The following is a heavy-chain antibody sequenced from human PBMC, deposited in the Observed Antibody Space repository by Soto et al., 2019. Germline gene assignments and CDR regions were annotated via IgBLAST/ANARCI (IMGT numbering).Heavy chain of an antibody. CDR2: INSGNGNT. CDR1: GYTFTRYA. V-gene: IGHV1-3*01. D-gene: IGHD3-10*01. Sequence: ASVKVSCKASGYTFTRYAMHWVRQAPGQRLEWMGWINSGNGNTKYSQKFQGRVTITRDTSASTAYMELSSLRSEDTALYYCARDIGGMDIWGQGTKVTVSS. J-gene: IGHJ3*02. CDR3: ARDIGGMDI.